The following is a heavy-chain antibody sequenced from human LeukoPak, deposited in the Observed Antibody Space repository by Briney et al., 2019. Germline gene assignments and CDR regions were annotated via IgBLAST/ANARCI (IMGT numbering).Heavy chain of an antibody. D-gene: IGHD6-6*01. Sequence: GGSLRLSCAASGFTFSNYWMHWVRQAPGKGLEWVSALSGRSSYIYYADSMKGRFTISRDNAKNSLYLQMNSLRAEDTAVYYCAREFSSSFDYWGQGTLVTVSS. CDR1: GFTFSNYW. CDR2: LSGRSSYI. V-gene: IGHV3-21*01. CDR3: AREFSSSFDY. J-gene: IGHJ4*02.